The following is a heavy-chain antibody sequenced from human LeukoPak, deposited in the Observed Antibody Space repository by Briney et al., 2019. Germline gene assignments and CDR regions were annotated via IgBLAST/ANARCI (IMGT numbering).Heavy chain of an antibody. D-gene: IGHD3-10*01. CDR2: ISDSGSNK. J-gene: IGHJ4*02. CDR1: GFTFSSYA. V-gene: IGHV3-30*04. CDR3: ARASRMVRGRYYFDY. Sequence: PGRSLRLSCAASGFTFSSYAMHWVRQAPGKGLEWVAVISDSGSNKYYADSVKGRFTISRDNSKNTLYLQMNNLRAEEKAVYYSARASRMVRGRYYFDYWGQGTLVTVSS.